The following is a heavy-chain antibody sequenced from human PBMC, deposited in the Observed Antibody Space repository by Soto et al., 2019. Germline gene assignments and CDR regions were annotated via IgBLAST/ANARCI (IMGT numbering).Heavy chain of an antibody. Sequence: GGSLRLSCAASGFTFSSYAISWVRQAPWKGLEWVSAISGSGGSTYYADSVKGRFTISRDNSKNTLYLQMNSLRAEDTAVYYCAKSASPDGTALYYYYGMDVWGQGTTVTVSS. J-gene: IGHJ6*02. V-gene: IGHV3-23*01. CDR1: GFTFSSYA. CDR3: AKSASPDGTALYYYYGMDV. D-gene: IGHD1-1*01. CDR2: ISGSGGST.